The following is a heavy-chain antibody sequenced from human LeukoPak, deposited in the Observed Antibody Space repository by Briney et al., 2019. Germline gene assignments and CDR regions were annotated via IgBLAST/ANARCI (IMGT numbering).Heavy chain of an antibody. V-gene: IGHV3-48*01. J-gene: IGHJ4*02. CDR3: ARAPFDY. Sequence: HSGGSLRLSCAASGFTFSSYSMNWVRQAPGKGLEWVSYISFSGSTIYYADSVKGRFIISRDSAKSSLYLQMNSLRAEDTAVYYCARAPFDYWGQGTLVTVSS. CDR1: GFTFSSYS. CDR2: ISFSGSTI.